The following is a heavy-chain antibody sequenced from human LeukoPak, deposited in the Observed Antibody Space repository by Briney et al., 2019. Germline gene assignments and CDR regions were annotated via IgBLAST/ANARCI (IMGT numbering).Heavy chain of an antibody. CDR3: AKDLYLRDFWSGYFDY. CDR1: GFSVTSFD. CDR2: VGTNDDT. J-gene: IGHJ4*02. V-gene: IGHV3-13*01. D-gene: IGHD3-3*01. Sequence: GGSLRLSCFASGFSVTSFDMYWVRQAAGRGLEWVSAVGTNDDTYYLGSVKGRSTISRDNCKSTTYLQMNSLRAEDTAVFYCAKDLYLRDFWSGYFDYWGQGIPVTVSS.